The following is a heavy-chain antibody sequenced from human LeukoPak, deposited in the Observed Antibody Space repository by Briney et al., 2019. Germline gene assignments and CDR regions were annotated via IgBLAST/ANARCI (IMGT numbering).Heavy chain of an antibody. CDR2: ISFDGTNK. V-gene: IGHV3-30*18. D-gene: IGHD1-26*01. Sequence: GGSLRLSCAASGFTFSSSGMHWVRQAPGKGLEWVAVISFDGTNKHYVDSVKGRFTISRENSKNTLYLQMSSLTPEDTAVYYCAKALVVSTTYFDYWGQGTPVTVSS. J-gene: IGHJ4*02. CDR3: AKALVVSTTYFDY. CDR1: GFTFSSSG.